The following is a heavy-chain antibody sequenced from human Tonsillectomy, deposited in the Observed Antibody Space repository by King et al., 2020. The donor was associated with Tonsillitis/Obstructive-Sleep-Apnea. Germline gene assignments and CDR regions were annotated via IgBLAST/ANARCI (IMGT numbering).Heavy chain of an antibody. J-gene: IGHJ6*02. CDR3: ARNPHYDILTDYGLDV. D-gene: IGHD3-9*01. Sequence: EVQLVESGGGLVQPGGSLRLSCAASRFTFSRYWMSWVRQAPGKGLEWVANINQDGTEKYYVDSVKGRFTISRDNANNSLYLQMNSLRAEDTAVYYCARNPHYDILTDYGLDVWGQGTTVTVSS. V-gene: IGHV3-7*03. CDR2: INQDGTEK. CDR1: RFTFSRYW.